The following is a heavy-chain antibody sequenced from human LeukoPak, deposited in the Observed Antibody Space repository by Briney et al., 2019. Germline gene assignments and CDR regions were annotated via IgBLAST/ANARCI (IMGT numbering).Heavy chain of an antibody. Sequence: PGRSLRLSCAASGFTFSSYAMHWVRQAPGKGLEWVAVISYDGSNKYYADSVKGRFTISRDNSKNTLYLQMNSLRAEDTAVYYCASITMVREFPDAFDIWGQGTMVTVSS. CDR3: ASITMVREFPDAFDI. CDR1: GFTFSSYA. D-gene: IGHD3-10*01. CDR2: ISYDGSNK. J-gene: IGHJ3*02. V-gene: IGHV3-30-3*01.